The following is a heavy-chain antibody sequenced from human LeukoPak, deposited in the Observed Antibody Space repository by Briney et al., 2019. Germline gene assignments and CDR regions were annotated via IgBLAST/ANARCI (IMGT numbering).Heavy chain of an antibody. CDR3: ARETSLGRYFDY. CDR2: INPNSGGT. V-gene: IGHV1-2*04. CDR1: GYTFTGYY. D-gene: IGHD2-2*01. Sequence: GASVKVSCKASGYTFTGYYMHWVRQAPGQGLEWMGWINPNSGGTNYAQKFQGWVTMTRDTSISTAYMELSSLRSEDTAVYYCARETSLGRYFDYWGQGTLVTVSS. J-gene: IGHJ4*02.